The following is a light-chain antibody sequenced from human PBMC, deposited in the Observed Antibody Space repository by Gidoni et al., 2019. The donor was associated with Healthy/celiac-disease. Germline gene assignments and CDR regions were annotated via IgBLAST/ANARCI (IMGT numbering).Light chain of an antibody. J-gene: IGLJ2*01. CDR1: SSDVGSYNL. Sequence: QSALTQPASVSGAPGQSITISCTVTSSDVGSYNLVSWYQQHPGKAPKLMIYEVSKQPSGVSNRFSGSKSGNTSSLTISGLLAEDEADYYCCSYAGSSTVVFGGGTKLTV. V-gene: IGLV2-23*02. CDR2: EVS. CDR3: CSYAGSSTVV.